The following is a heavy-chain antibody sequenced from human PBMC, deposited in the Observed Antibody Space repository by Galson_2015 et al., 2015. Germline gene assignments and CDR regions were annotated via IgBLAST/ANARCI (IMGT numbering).Heavy chain of an antibody. Sequence: SVKVSCKASGYIFTSHYVHWLRQAPGQGLEWLGIINPEGGRTTYAQRFQGRVTLTRDTATSTVYMGLSSLTFEDTAMYFCARSDGYNSKMDSWGQGTLVTVSS. CDR1: GYIFTSHY. D-gene: IGHD5-24*01. J-gene: IGHJ4*02. CDR2: INPEGGRT. CDR3: ARSDGYNSKMDS. V-gene: IGHV1-46*01.